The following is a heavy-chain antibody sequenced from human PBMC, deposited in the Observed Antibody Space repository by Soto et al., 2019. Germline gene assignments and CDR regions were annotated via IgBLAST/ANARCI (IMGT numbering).Heavy chain of an antibody. J-gene: IGHJ4*02. V-gene: IGHV4-38-2*01. CDR3: ARGRYQLRYFDY. Sequence: PSETLSLTCAVSGYSISSGYYWGWIRQPPGKGLEWIGSIYHSGSTYYNPSLKSRVTISVDTSKNQFSLKLSSVTAADTAVYYCARGRYQLRYFDYWGQGTLVTVS. CDR2: IYHSGST. D-gene: IGHD2-2*01. CDR1: GYSISSGYY.